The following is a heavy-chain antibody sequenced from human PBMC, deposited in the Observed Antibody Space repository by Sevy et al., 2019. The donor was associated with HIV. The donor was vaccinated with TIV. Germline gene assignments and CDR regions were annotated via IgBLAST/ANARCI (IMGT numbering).Heavy chain of an antibody. CDR1: GFAFSSHA. CDR3: ARDGGYSIKWYPLY. D-gene: IGHD6-13*01. J-gene: IGHJ4*01. Sequence: GGSLRLSCAASGFAFSSHAMHWVRQAPGKGLEWVAVISYEGTETFYADSVEGRFTISRDNSKSMLSLQINSLRPEDMAVYYCARDGGYSIKWYPLYWGHGTLVTVSS. V-gene: IGHV3-30-3*01. CDR2: ISYEGTET.